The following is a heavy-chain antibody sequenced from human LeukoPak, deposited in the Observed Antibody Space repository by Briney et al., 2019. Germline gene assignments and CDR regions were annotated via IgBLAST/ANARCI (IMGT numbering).Heavy chain of an antibody. CDR3: ARGPHGSGLNIN. CDR1: GYSFTHYD. D-gene: IGHD6-19*01. V-gene: IGHV1-8*02. Sequence: ASVQVSCMASGYSFTHYDINWVRPATGQQIAWMGRMNPNTANKDYTQKCQGRVTMTRDTSIRTAYMELAGLRPEDTAVYYCARGPHGSGLNINWGQGTLVIVSS. J-gene: IGHJ4*02. CDR2: MNPNTANK.